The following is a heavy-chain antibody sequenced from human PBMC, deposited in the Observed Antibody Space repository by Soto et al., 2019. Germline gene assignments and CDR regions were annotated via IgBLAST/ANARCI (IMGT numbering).Heavy chain of an antibody. CDR3: PREPSGSYYYYGMDV. D-gene: IGHD2-15*01. Sequence: GGSLRLSCASSGVTFSSYAMHWVRQAPGKGLEWVAVISYDGSNKYYADSVKGRFTISRDNSKNTLYLQMNSLRAEDTAVDYCPREPSGSYYYYGMDVWGQGTTVTDS. V-gene: IGHV3-30-3*01. CDR2: ISYDGSNK. CDR1: GVTFSSYA. J-gene: IGHJ6*02.